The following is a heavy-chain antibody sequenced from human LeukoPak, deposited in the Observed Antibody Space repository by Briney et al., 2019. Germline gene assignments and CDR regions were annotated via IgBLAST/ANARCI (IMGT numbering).Heavy chain of an antibody. CDR3: AKDLLPGRYCSGGSCPFDP. CDR1: EFSFSTYA. D-gene: IGHD2-15*01. J-gene: IGHJ5*02. CDR2: ISGTSGRT. V-gene: IGHV3-23*01. Sequence: GGSLRLSCVSSEFSFSTYAMSWVRQAPGKGLEWVSSISGTSGRTYYADPVKGRVTISRDNSKKTLYLQMNSLRAEDTAVYYCAKDLLPGRYCSGGSCPFDPWGQGTLVTVSP.